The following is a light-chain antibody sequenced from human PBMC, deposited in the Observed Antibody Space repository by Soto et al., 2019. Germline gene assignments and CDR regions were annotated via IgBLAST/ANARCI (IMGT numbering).Light chain of an antibody. J-gene: IGLJ2*01. CDR1: TGAVTTGHF. V-gene: IGLV7-46*01. Sequence: QAVVTQEPSLTVSPGGTVTLTCGSNTGAVTTGHFPYWFQQKPGQAPRTVIYDTDRKHSWAPAGFSGSLLGGKAALTLSGAQPEDEADYYCLLSYRGVGVFGGGTQLTVL. CDR3: LLSYRGVGV. CDR2: DTD.